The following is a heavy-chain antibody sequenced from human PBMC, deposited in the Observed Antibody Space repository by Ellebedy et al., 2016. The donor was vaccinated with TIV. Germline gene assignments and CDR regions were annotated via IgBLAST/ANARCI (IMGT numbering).Heavy chain of an antibody. CDR2: IYSGGST. CDR1: GFTVSNNY. Sequence: PGGSLRLSCAASGFTVSNNYISWVRQAPGKGLEWVSVIYSGGSTYYADSVKGRFTISRDNPKNTVYLQMNSLRAEDTAVYYCARDRETWFGDPTGLDYWGQGTLVTVSS. D-gene: IGHD3-10*01. V-gene: IGHV3-53*01. J-gene: IGHJ4*02. CDR3: ARDRETWFGDPTGLDY.